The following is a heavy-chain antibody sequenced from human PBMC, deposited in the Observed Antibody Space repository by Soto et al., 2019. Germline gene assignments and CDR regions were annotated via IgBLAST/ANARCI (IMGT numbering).Heavy chain of an antibody. CDR1: GFTFSSYG. J-gene: IGHJ4*02. D-gene: IGHD2-8*01. V-gene: IGHV3-33*01. CDR3: ARDAGYGVFDY. Sequence: GGSLGLSCAASGFTFSSYGMHWVRQAPGKGLEWVAVIWYDGSNKYYADSVKGRFTISRDNSKNTLYLQMNSLRAEDTAVYYCARDAGYGVFDYWGQGTLVTVSS. CDR2: IWYDGSNK.